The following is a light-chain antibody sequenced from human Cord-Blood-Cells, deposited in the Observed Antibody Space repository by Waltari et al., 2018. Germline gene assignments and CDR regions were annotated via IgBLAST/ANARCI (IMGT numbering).Light chain of an antibody. V-gene: IGKV3-20*01. Sequence: EIVLTQSPGTLSLSPGERVTLSCRASQSVSRSLAWYQQKPCQAPRLLIYAASSRATGIPGRVSGSGSGTDFSLTSSRLEPEDFAVYYCQHYVRLPATFGQGTKVEI. J-gene: IGKJ1*01. CDR1: QSVSRS. CDR3: QHYVRLPAT. CDR2: AAS.